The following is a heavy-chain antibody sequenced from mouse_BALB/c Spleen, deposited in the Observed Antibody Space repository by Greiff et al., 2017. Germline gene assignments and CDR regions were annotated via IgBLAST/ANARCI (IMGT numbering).Heavy chain of an antibody. CDR2: ISSGSSTI. D-gene: IGHD2-1*01. Sequence: EVKLVESGGGLVQPGGSRKLSCAASGFTFSSFGMHWVRQAPEKGLEWVAYISSGSSTIYYADTVKGRFTISRDNPKNTLFLQMTSLRSEDTAMYYCARPYGNYEGYAMDYWGQGTSVTVSS. V-gene: IGHV5-17*02. J-gene: IGHJ4*01. CDR3: ARPYGNYEGYAMDY. CDR1: GFTFSSFG.